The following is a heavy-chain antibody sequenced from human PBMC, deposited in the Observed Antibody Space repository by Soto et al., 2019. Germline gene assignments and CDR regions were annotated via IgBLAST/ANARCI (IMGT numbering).Heavy chain of an antibody. V-gene: IGHV4-59*08. D-gene: IGHD2-15*01. CDR1: GGTISSYY. CDR3: ARRYGGTFDY. Sequence: SETLSLTCTVSGGTISSYYWSWIRQPPGKGLEWIGYIYYSGSTNYNPSLKSRVTISVDTSKNQFSLKLSSVTAADTAVYYCARRYGGTFDYWGQGTLVTVPS. J-gene: IGHJ4*02. CDR2: IYYSGST.